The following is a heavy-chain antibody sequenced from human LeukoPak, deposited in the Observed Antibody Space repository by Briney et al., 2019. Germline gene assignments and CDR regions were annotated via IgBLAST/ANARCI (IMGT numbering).Heavy chain of an antibody. Sequence: AAVKVCLTPSGYTFTVYYLHMVRQPPGQGLEWMGWIDLNSGGTNYAQKFQGRVAMTRDTSISTAYMELSRLTSDDTAVYYCATDRVCLDYFDHWARVALDPVSS. J-gene: IGHJ4*02. V-gene: IGHV1-2*02. CDR1: GYTFTVYY. CDR3: ATDRVCLDYFDH. CDR2: IDLNSGGT.